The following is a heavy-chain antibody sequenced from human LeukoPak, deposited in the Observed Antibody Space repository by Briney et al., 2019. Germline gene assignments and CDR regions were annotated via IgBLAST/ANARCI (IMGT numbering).Heavy chain of an antibody. CDR2: INHSGST. CDR1: GGSFSGYY. V-gene: IGHV4-34*01. J-gene: IGHJ6*02. D-gene: IGHD5-24*01. Sequence: PSETLSLTCAVYGGSFSGYYWSWIRQPPGKGLEWIGEINHSGSTNYNPSLKSRVTVSVDTSKNQFSLKLSSVTAADTAVYYCARLEMATGFYYYGMDVWGQGTTVTVSS. CDR3: ARLEMATGFYYYGMDV.